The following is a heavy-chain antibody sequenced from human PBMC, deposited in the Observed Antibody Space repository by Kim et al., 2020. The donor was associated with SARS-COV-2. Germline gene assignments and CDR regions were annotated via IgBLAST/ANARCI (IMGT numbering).Heavy chain of an antibody. CDR1: GFTFSSYA. D-gene: IGHD1-20*01. CDR3: ARERVDNWRDYYYGMDV. V-gene: IGHV3-30*04. Sequence: GGSLRLSCAASGFTFSSYAMHWVRQAPGKGLEWVAVISYDGSNKYYADSVKGRFTISRDNSKNTLYLQMNSLRAEDTAVYYCARERVDNWRDYYYGMDVWGQGTTVTVSS. J-gene: IGHJ6*02. CDR2: ISYDGSNK.